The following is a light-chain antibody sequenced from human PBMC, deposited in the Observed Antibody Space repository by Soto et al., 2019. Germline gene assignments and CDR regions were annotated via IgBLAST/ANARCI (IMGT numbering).Light chain of an antibody. J-gene: IGKJ4*01. CDR2: DAS. CDR3: QHYDNLPLT. V-gene: IGKV1-5*01. Sequence: DIQMTQSLSTLSASVGDRVTITCRASQSISVWLAWYQQKAGKAPKLLIFDASNLERGVPSRFSGSGSRTHFSLSINNLQPEDVGTYFCQHYDNLPLTFGGGTKVEIK. CDR1: QSISVW.